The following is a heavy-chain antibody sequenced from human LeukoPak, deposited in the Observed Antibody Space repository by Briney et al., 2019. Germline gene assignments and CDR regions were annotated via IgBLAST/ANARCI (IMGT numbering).Heavy chain of an antibody. V-gene: IGHV3-21*01. CDR3: ARGQLPTFDY. D-gene: IGHD2-2*01. CDR2: ISSSSNYI. Sequence: GGSLRLSCAASGFTFTSYSINWVRQAPGKGLEWVSSISSSSNYIYYADSLKSRFTISRDNAKNSLYLQVNSLRAEDTAVYFCARGQLPTFDYWGQGTLVTVSS. J-gene: IGHJ4*02. CDR1: GFTFTSYS.